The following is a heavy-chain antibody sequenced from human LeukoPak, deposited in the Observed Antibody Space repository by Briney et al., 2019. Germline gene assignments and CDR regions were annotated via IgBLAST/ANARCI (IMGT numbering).Heavy chain of an antibody. CDR3: ASRITIFGVVRADY. CDR2: INHSGST. J-gene: IGHJ4*02. V-gene: IGHV4-34*01. CDR1: GGSFSGYY. D-gene: IGHD3-3*01. Sequence: SETLSLTCAVYGGSFSGYYWSWIRQPPGKGLEWIGEINHSGSTNYNPSLKSRVTISVDTSKNQFSLKLSSVTAADTAVYYCASRITIFGVVRADYWGQGTLVTVSS.